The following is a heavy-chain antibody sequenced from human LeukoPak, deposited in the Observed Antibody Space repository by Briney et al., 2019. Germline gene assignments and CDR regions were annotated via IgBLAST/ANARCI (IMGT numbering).Heavy chain of an antibody. CDR3: ARNSGWSVDY. V-gene: IGHV3-7*01. Sequence: GGSLRLSCEASGFDFSNYWMSWVRQTQGNGPEWVANVKQDGSEQYYVGSMKGRFTVSRDNAKNSLSLQMNSLRADDTAVYYCARNSGWSVDYWGQGALVTVSS. J-gene: IGHJ4*02. D-gene: IGHD6-19*01. CDR2: VKQDGSEQ. CDR1: GFDFSNYW.